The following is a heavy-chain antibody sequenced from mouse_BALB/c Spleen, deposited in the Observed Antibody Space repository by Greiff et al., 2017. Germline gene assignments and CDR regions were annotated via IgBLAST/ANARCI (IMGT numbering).Heavy chain of an antibody. CDR2: IYPGDGDT. D-gene: IGHD2-2*01. CDR3: ANECGYYWCYDV. J-gene: IGHJ1*01. CDR1: GYAFSSYW. Sequence: QVQLQQSGAELVRPGFSVKISCKASGYAFSSYWMNWVKQRPGQGLEWIGQIYPGDGDTNYNGKFKGKATLTADKSSSTAYMQLSSLTSRDSAVYFCANECGYYWCYDVWGAGTTVTVSS. V-gene: IGHV1-80*01.